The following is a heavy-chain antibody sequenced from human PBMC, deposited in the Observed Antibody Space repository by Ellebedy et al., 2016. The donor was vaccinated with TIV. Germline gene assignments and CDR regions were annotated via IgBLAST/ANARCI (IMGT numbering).Heavy chain of an antibody. CDR1: GGSISSYY. CDR3: AKWGGGEDL. J-gene: IGHJ2*01. CDR2: IYYSGST. Sequence: SETLSLTXTVSGGSISSYYWSWIRQPPGKGLEWIGYIYYSGSTNYNPTLKSRVIISVDMSKNQFSLNLISVTAADTAVYYCAKWGGGEDLWGRGTLVTVSS. V-gene: IGHV4-59*08. D-gene: IGHD2-21*01.